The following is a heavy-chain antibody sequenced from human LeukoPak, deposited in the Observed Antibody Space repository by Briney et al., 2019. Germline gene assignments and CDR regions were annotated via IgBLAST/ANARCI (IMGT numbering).Heavy chain of an antibody. CDR3: ARYPPGYSSGWYAYGGAFDI. D-gene: IGHD6-19*01. Sequence: GASVKVSCKASGGTFSSYAISWVRQAPGQGLEWMGGIIPIFGTANYAQKFQGRVTITTDESTSTAYMELSSLRSEDTAVYYCARYPPGYSSGWYAYGGAFDIWGQGTMVTVSS. V-gene: IGHV1-69*05. J-gene: IGHJ3*02. CDR1: GGTFSSYA. CDR2: IIPIFGTA.